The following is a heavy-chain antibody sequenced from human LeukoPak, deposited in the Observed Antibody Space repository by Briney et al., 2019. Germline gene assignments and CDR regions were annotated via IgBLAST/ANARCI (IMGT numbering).Heavy chain of an antibody. CDR2: INPKTGDT. CDR3: ARDGYRNELDY. J-gene: IGHJ4*02. D-gene: IGHD5-24*01. Sequence: ASVKVSCKPSGYSFIAYYIHWVRQAPGQGLEWMGWINPKTGDTRYAQKLRGRVTMTRDTSVSTVYMDLSGLRSDDTAVYFCARDGYRNELDYWGRGTLVTVSS. V-gene: IGHV1-2*02. CDR1: GYSFIAYY.